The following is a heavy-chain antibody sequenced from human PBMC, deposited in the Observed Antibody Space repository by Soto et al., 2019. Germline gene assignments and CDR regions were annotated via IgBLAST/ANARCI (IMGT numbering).Heavy chain of an antibody. J-gene: IGHJ5*02. CDR2: INSNSGAT. Sequence: QVQLVQSGAEVKKPGASVKVSCKASGYTFTGYFMHWVRQAPGQGLEWMGWINSNSGATKYAQKFQGRDTLSRDTSISTAYMELSGLRSDDTAVYYCARGGGTILAPLPWGQGTLVTVSS. CDR1: GYTFTGYF. D-gene: IGHD3-3*01. CDR3: ARGGGTILAPLP. V-gene: IGHV1-2*02.